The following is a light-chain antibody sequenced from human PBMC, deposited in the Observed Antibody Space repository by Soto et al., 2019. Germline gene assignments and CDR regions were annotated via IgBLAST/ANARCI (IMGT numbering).Light chain of an antibody. V-gene: IGLV2-14*03. CDR1: SSDIGGSEY. J-gene: IGLJ1*01. CDR3: YSSRSSSATIYV. CDR2: GVS. Sequence: QSVLTQPASVSGSPGQSITISCAGTSSDIGGSEYVAWYQQHPGKAPKLMIYGVSNRPVAVSNRFSGDKSGNTSALTISGLQAADEADYFCYSSRSSSATIYVFGTGTKLTVL.